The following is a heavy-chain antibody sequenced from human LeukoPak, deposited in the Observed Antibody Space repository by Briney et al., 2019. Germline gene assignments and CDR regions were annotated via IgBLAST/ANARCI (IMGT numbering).Heavy chain of an antibody. J-gene: IGHJ4*02. CDR3: AKLGTSDDY. Sequence: PGGSLILSCAASGFSLSSTAMSWVRQAPGKGLEWVSTIAISDGKTYYADSVKGRFSISRDNSKNTLYPQMNSLRAEDTAVYYCAKLGTSDDYWGQGTLVTVSS. CDR1: GFSLSSTA. D-gene: IGHD2-2*01. CDR2: IAISDGKT. V-gene: IGHV3-23*01.